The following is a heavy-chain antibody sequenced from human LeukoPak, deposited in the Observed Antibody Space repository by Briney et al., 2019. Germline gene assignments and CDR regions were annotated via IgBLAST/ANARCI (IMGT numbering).Heavy chain of an antibody. Sequence: PGGSLRLSCAASGFTFSNYAMSWVRQAPGKGLEWVSAISSDGSTNYADSMKGRFTISRDNSKNTLYLQMNSLRAEDTAVYYCAKDKGDYGDYEPNWFDPWGQGTLVTVSS. J-gene: IGHJ5*02. CDR1: GFTFSNYA. CDR3: AKDKGDYGDYEPNWFDP. CDR2: ISSDGST. D-gene: IGHD4-17*01. V-gene: IGHV3-23*01.